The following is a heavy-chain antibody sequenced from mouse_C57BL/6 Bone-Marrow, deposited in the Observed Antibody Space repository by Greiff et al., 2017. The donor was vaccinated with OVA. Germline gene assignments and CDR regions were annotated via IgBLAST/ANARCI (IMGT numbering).Heavy chain of an antibody. J-gene: IGHJ1*03. Sequence: QVQLQQSGAELVRPGSSVKLSCKASGYTFTSYWMHWVKQRPIQGLEWIGNIDPSDSETHYNQKFKDKATLTVDKSSSTAYMQLSSLTSEDSAVYYCAREPYYSNYVGYFDVWGTGTTVTVSS. V-gene: IGHV1-52*01. D-gene: IGHD2-5*01. CDR1: GYTFTSYW. CDR2: IDPSDSET. CDR3: AREPYYSNYVGYFDV.